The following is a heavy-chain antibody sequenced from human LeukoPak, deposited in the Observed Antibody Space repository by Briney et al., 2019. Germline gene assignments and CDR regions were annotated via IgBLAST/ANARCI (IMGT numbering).Heavy chain of an antibody. CDR1: GGSISNDY. Sequence: NPSETLSLTCTVSGGSISNDYWSWIRQPPGKGLEWIGYIYYSGSTNYNPSLKSRVTISVDTSKNQFSLKLSSVTAADTAVYYCARAPTVTIFDYWGQGTLVTVSS. D-gene: IGHD4-17*01. CDR2: IYYSGST. J-gene: IGHJ4*02. V-gene: IGHV4-59*01. CDR3: ARAPTVTIFDY.